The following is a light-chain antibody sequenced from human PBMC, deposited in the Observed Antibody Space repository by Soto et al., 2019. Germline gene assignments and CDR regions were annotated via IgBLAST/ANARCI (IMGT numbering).Light chain of an antibody. CDR2: KAS. Sequence: IQMTQSPSTLSGSVGDRVTITCRASQTIGSWLARNQQKPRNAPKLLIYKASTLKSGVPSRFSGSGAGTEFTLTISNLQPNDFATTDCQHYNSYSEAFGQGTKVDSK. CDR1: QTIGSW. J-gene: IGKJ1*01. CDR3: QHYNSYSEA. V-gene: IGKV1-5*03.